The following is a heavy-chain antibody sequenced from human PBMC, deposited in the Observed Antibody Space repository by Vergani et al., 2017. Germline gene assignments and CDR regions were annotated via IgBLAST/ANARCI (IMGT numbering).Heavy chain of an antibody. CDR3: ARVLAAAGNHYYYYYMDV. Sequence: QLQLQESGSGLVKPSQTLSLTCAVSGGSISSGGYSWSWIRQPPGKGLEWIGYIYHSGSTYYNPSLKSRVTISVDRSKNQFSLKLSSVTDADTAVYYCARVLAAAGNHYYYYYMDVWGKGTTVTVSS. V-gene: IGHV4-30-2*01. J-gene: IGHJ6*03. CDR1: GGSISSGGYS. CDR2: IYHSGST. D-gene: IGHD6-13*01.